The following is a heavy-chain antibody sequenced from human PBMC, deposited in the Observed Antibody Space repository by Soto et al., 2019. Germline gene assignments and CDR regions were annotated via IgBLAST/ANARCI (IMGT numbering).Heavy chain of an antibody. J-gene: IGHJ6*04. CDR1: GFTFSVYG. Sequence: QVQLVESGGGVVQPGRSLRLSCAASGFTFSVYGMHWVRQAPGKGLEWVAVIWYDGSNKYYVDSLMGRFTISRDNSKNTLYLQINSLRAEDTAVYYCASDSSGGNSYSARDVWGKGTTVTVSS. CDR2: IWYDGSNK. V-gene: IGHV3-33*01. D-gene: IGHD2-15*01. CDR3: ASDSSGGNSYSARDV.